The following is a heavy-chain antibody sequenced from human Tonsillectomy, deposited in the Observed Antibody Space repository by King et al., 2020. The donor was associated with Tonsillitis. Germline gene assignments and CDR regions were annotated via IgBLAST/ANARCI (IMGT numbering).Heavy chain of an antibody. CDR3: ARGFNYGGNLPFDY. V-gene: IGHV1-8*01. Sequence: QLVQSGAEVKKPGASVKVSCKASGYSFTSYEINWVRQAAGQGLEWMGWMIPNSGNTHYAQKFQGRVTMTRDTSISTVYMELSSLRSEDTDMYYCARGFNYGGNLPFDYWGQGTLVTVSS. D-gene: IGHD4-23*01. J-gene: IGHJ4*02. CDR1: GYSFTSYE. CDR2: MIPNSGNT.